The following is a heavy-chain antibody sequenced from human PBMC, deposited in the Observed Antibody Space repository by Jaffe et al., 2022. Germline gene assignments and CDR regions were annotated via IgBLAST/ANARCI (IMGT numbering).Heavy chain of an antibody. D-gene: IGHD4-17*01. J-gene: IGHJ4*02. CDR1: GFTFGDYA. V-gene: IGHV3-49*04. CDR3: TRGYGGNFNDY. CDR2: IRSKAYGGTT. Sequence: EVQLVESGGGLVQPGRSLRLSCTASGFTFGDYAMSWVRQAPGKGLEWVGFIRSKAYGGTTEYAASVKGRFTISRDDSKSIAYLQMNSLKTEDTAVYYCTRGYGGNFNDYWGQGTLVTVSS.